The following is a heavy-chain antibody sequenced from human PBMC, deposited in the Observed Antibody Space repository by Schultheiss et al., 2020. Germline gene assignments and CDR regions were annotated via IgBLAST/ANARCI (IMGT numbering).Heavy chain of an antibody. V-gene: IGHV3-52*02. CDR2: IKCDGSEK. Sequence: GGSLRLSCAASGFTFSSSWMHWVCQAPEKGQEWVADIKCDGSEKYYVDSVKGRLTISRDNAKNTLYLQMNSLRAEDTAVYYCVNGEDASSSSDLDYWGQGTLVTVSS. J-gene: IGHJ4*02. CDR3: VNGEDASSSSDLDY. CDR1: GFTFSSSW. D-gene: IGHD6-6*01.